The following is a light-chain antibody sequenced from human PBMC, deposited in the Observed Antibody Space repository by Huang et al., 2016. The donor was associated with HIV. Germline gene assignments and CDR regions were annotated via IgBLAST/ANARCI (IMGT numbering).Light chain of an antibody. Sequence: EIVMTQSPATLSVSPGERATLSCRASQNINNKLAWYQQRPGHAPRLLIYGAAARASGFPARFSGSGFGTEFTLTISSLQSEDFALYYCQQYNSWPPLTFGGGTKVEIK. CDR3: QQYNSWPPLT. CDR1: QNINNK. V-gene: IGKV3-15*01. CDR2: GAA. J-gene: IGKJ4*01.